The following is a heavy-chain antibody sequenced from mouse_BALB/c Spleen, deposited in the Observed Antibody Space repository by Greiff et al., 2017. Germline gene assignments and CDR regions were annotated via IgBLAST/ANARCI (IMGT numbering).Heavy chain of an antibody. CDR1: GFSLTSYG. V-gene: IGHV2-2*02. J-gene: IGHJ4*01. Sequence: VKLVESGPGLVQPSQSLSITCTVSGFSLTSYGVHWVRQSPGKGLEWLGVIWSGGSTDYNAAFISRLSISKDNSKSQVFFKMNSLQANDTAIYYCARKGNYRYAMDYWGQGTSVTVSS. CDR2: IWSGGST. CDR3: ARKGNYRYAMDY. D-gene: IGHD2-1*01.